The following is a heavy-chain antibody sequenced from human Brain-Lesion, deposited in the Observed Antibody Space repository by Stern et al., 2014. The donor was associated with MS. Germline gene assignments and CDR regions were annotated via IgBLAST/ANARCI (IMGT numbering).Heavy chain of an antibody. Sequence: QLQLQESGPGLVKPSETLSLTCTVAGGSVSSTSYAWAWIRQPPGKGLEWIGTIYYSGKTYYSPSLKSPPPISRDTPKNLFPLQLRSVTAADTAVYYCAGEEDIRYCSGGSCTGNWFDPWGQGTLVTVSS. J-gene: IGHJ5*02. V-gene: IGHV4-39*01. D-gene: IGHD2-15*01. CDR3: AGEEDIRYCSGGSCTGNWFDP. CDR2: IYYSGKT. CDR1: GGSVSSTSYA.